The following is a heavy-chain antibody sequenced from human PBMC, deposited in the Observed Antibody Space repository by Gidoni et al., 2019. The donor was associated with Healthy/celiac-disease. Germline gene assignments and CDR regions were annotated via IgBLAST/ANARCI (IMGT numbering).Heavy chain of an antibody. Sequence: EVQLVESGGGLVKPGGSLSLSCAASGFTFSSYSLNWFRQAPGKGLEWVSSISSSSSYIYYADSVKGRFTISRDNAKNSLYLQMNSLRAEDTAVYYCAREGYYYGSGSYYAPPDYYYYGMDVWGQGTTVTVSS. CDR3: AREGYYYGSGSYYAPPDYYYYGMDV. CDR1: GFTFSSYS. V-gene: IGHV3-21*01. J-gene: IGHJ6*02. D-gene: IGHD3-10*01. CDR2: ISSSSSYI.